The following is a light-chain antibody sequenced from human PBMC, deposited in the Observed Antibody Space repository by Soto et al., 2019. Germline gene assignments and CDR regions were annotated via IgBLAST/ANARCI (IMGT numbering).Light chain of an antibody. CDR1: SSDVGDNKY. CDR3: SSYAGSNNFRV. CDR2: EIS. V-gene: IGLV2-8*01. J-gene: IGLJ2*01. Sequence: QSVLTQPPSASGSPGQSVTISCTGTSSDVGDNKYVSWYQQQPGKAPKVFIYEISERPSGVPDRFSGSKSGNTASLAVSGLPAEDGADYYCSSYAGSNNFRVFGGGTKLTAL.